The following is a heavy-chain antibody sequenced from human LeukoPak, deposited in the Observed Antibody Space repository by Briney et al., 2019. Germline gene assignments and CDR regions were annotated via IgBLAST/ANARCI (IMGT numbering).Heavy chain of an antibody. CDR1: GGSFSGYY. Sequence: SETLSLTCAVYGGSFSGYYWSWIRQPPGKGLEWIGEINHSGSTNYNPSLKSRVTISVDTSKNQFSLKLSSVTAADTAVYYCARGPVGPYDSSDYYLDYWGQGTLVTVSS. J-gene: IGHJ4*02. D-gene: IGHD3-22*01. V-gene: IGHV4-34*01. CDR2: INHSGST. CDR3: ARGPVGPYDSSDYYLDY.